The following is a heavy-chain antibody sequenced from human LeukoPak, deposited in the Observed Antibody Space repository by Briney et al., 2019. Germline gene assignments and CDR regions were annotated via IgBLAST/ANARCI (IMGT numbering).Heavy chain of an antibody. CDR2: ITVNGGNT. V-gene: IGHV3-64*04. CDR3: ARDSSSSSWYVGWFDP. CDR1: GFTFSSYT. D-gene: IGHD6-13*01. J-gene: IGHJ5*02. Sequence: PGGSLRLSCSASGFTFSSYTMHWVRQAPGERLEYVSAITVNGGNTYYADSVKGRFTISRDNPKNTLYLQMNSLRTEDTAVYYCARDSSSSSWYVGWFDPWGQGTLVIVSS.